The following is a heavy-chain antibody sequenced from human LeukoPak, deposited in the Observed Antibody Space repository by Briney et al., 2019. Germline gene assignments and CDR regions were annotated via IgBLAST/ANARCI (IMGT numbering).Heavy chain of an antibody. Sequence: PGGSLRLSCAASGFTFSSYAMHRVRQAPGKGLEWVAVISYDGSNKYYADSVKGRFTISRDNSKNTLYLRMNSLRAEDTAVYYCARDGGVPAAMTAGRGYFDYWGQGTLVTVFS. CDR1: GFTFSSYA. J-gene: IGHJ4*02. D-gene: IGHD2-2*01. V-gene: IGHV3-30*04. CDR3: ARDGGVPAAMTAGRGYFDY. CDR2: ISYDGSNK.